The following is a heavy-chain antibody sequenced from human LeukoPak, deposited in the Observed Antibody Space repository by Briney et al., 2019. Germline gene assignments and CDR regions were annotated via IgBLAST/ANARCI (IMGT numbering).Heavy chain of an antibody. Sequence: GGSLRLSCVASGFSFSSYWMSWVRQAPGKGLEWVANIKQDGSEKYFVGSVKGRFTISRDNAKNTLYLQMNSLRAEDTAVYYCARGFWNFDLWGRGTLVTV. CDR2: IKQDGSEK. V-gene: IGHV3-7*01. J-gene: IGHJ2*01. CDR3: ARGFWNFDL. CDR1: GFSFSSYW.